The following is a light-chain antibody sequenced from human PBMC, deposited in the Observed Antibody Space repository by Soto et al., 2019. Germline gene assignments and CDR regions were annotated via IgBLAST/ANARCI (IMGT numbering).Light chain of an antibody. Sequence: QSALTQPASVSGSPGQSITISCTGTSSDVGSYNLVSWYQHHPGKAPKFIIYEDNKRPSGVSNRFSGSKSANTASLTISGLQAEDEADYYCCAYVRSNALLFGGGTKLTVL. J-gene: IGLJ2*01. CDR1: SSDVGSYNL. CDR3: CAYVRSNALL. CDR2: EDN. V-gene: IGLV2-23*01.